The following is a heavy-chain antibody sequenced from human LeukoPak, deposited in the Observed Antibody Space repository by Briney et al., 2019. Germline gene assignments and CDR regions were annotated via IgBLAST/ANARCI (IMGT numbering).Heavy chain of an antibody. CDR1: GFTFSSYE. V-gene: IGHV3-48*03. D-gene: IGHD3-10*01. CDR3: ARAYLSYAMVRTDAFDI. CDR2: ISSSGSTI. Sequence: GGSLRLSCAASGFTFSSYEMNWVRQAPGKGLEWVSYISSSGSTIYYAETVKGRFTNSIDNAKTSLYLQMNSLRAEDTAVYYCARAYLSYAMVRTDAFDIWGQGTMVTVSS. J-gene: IGHJ3*02.